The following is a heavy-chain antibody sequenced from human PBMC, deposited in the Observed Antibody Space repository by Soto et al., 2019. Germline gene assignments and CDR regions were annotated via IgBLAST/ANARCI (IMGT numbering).Heavy chain of an antibody. J-gene: IGHJ4*02. CDR3: ALWFPYYDILTGSLFDY. CDR2: IDPSDSYT. CDR1: GYSFTSYW. Sequence: EVQLVQSGAEVKKPGESLRISCKGSGYSFTSYWISWVSQMPGKGLEWMGRIDPSDSYTNYSPSFQGHVTISADKSISTAYLQWSSLKASDTAMYYCALWFPYYDILTGSLFDYWGQGTLVTVSS. V-gene: IGHV5-10-1*01. D-gene: IGHD3-9*01.